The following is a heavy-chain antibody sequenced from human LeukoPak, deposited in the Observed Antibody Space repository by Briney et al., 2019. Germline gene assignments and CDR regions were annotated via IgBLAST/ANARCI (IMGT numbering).Heavy chain of an antibody. CDR3: TRGSVPYSSSWYVPPCDY. Sequence: PGGSLRLSCTASGFTFGDYAMSWVRQAPGKGLEWVGFIRSKAYGGTTEYAASVKGRFTISRDDSKSIAYLQMNSLKTEDTAVYYCTRGSVPYSSSWYVPPCDYWGQGTLVTVSS. CDR2: IRSKAYGGTT. CDR1: GFTFGDYA. J-gene: IGHJ4*02. D-gene: IGHD6-13*01. V-gene: IGHV3-49*04.